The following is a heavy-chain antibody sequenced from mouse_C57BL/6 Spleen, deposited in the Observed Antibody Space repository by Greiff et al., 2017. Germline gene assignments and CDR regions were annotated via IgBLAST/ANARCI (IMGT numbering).Heavy chain of an antibody. CDR2: IDPETGGT. Sequence: QVQLQQSGAELVRPGASVTLSCKASGYTFTDYEMHWVKQTPVHGLEWIGAIDPETGGTAYNQKFKGKAILTADKSSSTAYMELRSLTSEDSAVYYCTRAGYYYGSSDGYCDVWGTGTTGTVSS. V-gene: IGHV1-15*01. CDR1: GYTFTDYE. J-gene: IGHJ1*03. CDR3: TRAGYYYGSSDGYCDV. D-gene: IGHD1-1*01.